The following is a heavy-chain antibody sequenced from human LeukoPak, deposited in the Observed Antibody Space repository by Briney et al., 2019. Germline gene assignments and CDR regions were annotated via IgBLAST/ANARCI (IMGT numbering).Heavy chain of an antibody. CDR3: AKDRRGYSYGEGIDY. CDR2: IRYDGSNK. J-gene: IGHJ4*02. CDR1: GFTFSSYG. Sequence: GGSLRLSCAASGFTFSSYGMHWVRQAPGKGLEWVAFIRYDGSNKYYADSVKGRFTISRDNSKNTLYLQMNSLRAEDTAVYYCAKDRRGYSYGEGIDYWGQGTLVTVSS. V-gene: IGHV3-30*02. D-gene: IGHD5-18*01.